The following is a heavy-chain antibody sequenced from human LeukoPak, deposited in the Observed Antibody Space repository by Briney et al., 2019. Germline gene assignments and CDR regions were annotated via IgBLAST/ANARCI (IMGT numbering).Heavy chain of an antibody. CDR2: ISSSSSYI. CDR3: ARDPYYYGSGSYYKGSYFDY. Sequence: GGSLRLSCAASGFTFSSYSMTWVRQAPGKGLEWVSSISSSSSYIYYADSVKGRLTISRDNAKNSLYLQMNSLRAEDTAVYYCARDPYYYGSGSYYKGSYFDYWGQGTLVTVSS. J-gene: IGHJ4*02. CDR1: GFTFSSYS. V-gene: IGHV3-21*01. D-gene: IGHD3-10*01.